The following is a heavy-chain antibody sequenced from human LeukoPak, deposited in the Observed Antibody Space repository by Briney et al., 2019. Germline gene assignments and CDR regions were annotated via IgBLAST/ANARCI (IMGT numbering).Heavy chain of an antibody. V-gene: IGHV4-59*12. CDR2: IYHSGST. CDR1: GGSISSYY. Sequence: TSETLSLTCTVSGGSISSYYWSWIRQPPGKGLEWIGYIYHSGSTYYNPSLKSRVTISVDRSKNQFSLKLSSVTAADTAVYYCARAPPFGPFDYWGQGTLVTVSS. J-gene: IGHJ4*02. CDR3: ARAPPFGPFDY. D-gene: IGHD3/OR15-3a*01.